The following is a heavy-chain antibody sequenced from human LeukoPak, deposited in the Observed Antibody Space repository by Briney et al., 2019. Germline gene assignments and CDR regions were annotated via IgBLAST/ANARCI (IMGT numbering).Heavy chain of an antibody. V-gene: IGHV3-53*01. J-gene: IGHJ4*02. CDR3: AREDYDSSGYSPRVDY. Sequence: GGSLRLSCAASGFTVSSNYMSWVRQAPGKGLEWVSVIYSGGSTYYADSVKGRFTISRDNSKNTLYLQMNSLRAEDTAVYYCAREDYDSSGYSPRVDYWGQGTLVTVSS. CDR1: GFTVSSNY. CDR2: IYSGGST. D-gene: IGHD3-22*01.